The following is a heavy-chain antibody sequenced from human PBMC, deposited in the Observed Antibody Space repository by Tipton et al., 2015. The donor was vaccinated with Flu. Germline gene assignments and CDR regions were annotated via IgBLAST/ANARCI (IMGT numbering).Heavy chain of an antibody. J-gene: IGHJ3*02. CDR1: GGSLSGYY. Sequence: TLSLTCAVYGGSLSGYYWSWIRQPPGKGLEWIGEINHSGNTNYNPSLKSRVTISGDTSKNQFSLKLSSVTAADTAVYYCATHCVGVCSHAFDIWGQGTMVTVSS. V-gene: IGHV4-34*01. CDR3: ATHCVGVCSHAFDI. D-gene: IGHD2-21*02. CDR2: INHSGNT.